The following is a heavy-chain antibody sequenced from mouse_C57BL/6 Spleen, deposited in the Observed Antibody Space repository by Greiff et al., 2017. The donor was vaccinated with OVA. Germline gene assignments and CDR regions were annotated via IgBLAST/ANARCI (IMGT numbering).Heavy chain of an antibody. CDR3: AKGVGRGAMDY. Sequence: VKLMESGPGLVAPSQSLSITCTVSGFSFTSYGVSWVRQPPGKGLEWLGVIWGGGSTTYHSALISRLSISKDNSKSQVILKLNSLQTDDTATYYCAKGVGRGAMDYWGQGTSVTVSS. CDR2: IWGGGST. D-gene: IGHD4-1*01. CDR1: GFSFTSYG. V-gene: IGHV2-3*01. J-gene: IGHJ4*01.